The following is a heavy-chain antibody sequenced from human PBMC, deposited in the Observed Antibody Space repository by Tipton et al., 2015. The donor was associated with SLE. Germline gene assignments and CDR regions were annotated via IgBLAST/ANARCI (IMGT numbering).Heavy chain of an antibody. CDR2: IYHSGST. CDR1: GGSISSHY. J-gene: IGHJ3*02. Sequence: TLSLTCTVSGGSISSHYWSWIRQPPGKGLEWIGYIYHSGSTYYNPSLKSRVTISVDTSKNQFSLKLSSVTAADTAVYYCARRGPRDAFDIWGQGTMVTVSS. V-gene: IGHV4-59*08. CDR3: ARRGPRDAFDI.